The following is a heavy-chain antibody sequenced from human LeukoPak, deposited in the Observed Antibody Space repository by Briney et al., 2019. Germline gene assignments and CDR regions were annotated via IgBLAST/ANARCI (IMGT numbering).Heavy chain of an antibody. Sequence: SETLSLTCTVSGGSISSSSYYWGWIRQPPGKGLEWIGSIYYSGSTYYNPSLKSRVTISVDTSKNQFSLKLSSVTAADTAVYYCARRAIGNWGTYHKYWYFDLWGRGTLVTVSS. V-gene: IGHV4-39*01. CDR3: ARRAIGNWGTYHKYWYFDL. J-gene: IGHJ2*01. D-gene: IGHD7-27*01. CDR2: IYYSGST. CDR1: GGSISSSSYY.